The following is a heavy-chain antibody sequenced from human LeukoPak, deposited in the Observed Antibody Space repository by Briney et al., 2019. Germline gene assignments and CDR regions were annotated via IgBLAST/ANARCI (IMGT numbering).Heavy chain of an antibody. CDR1: GGSINSNSFY. CDR2: LSYSGST. Sequence: SETLSLTCTVSGGSINSNSFYWGWARQPPGKGLEWIGIGSLSYSGSTYYSPSLKSRITISVDMAKSQSSLKLSSVTAADTAVYYCASNLRFLEWLPDSWGHGTLVTVSS. D-gene: IGHD3-3*01. CDR3: ASNLRFLEWLPDS. J-gene: IGHJ5*01. V-gene: IGHV4-39*01.